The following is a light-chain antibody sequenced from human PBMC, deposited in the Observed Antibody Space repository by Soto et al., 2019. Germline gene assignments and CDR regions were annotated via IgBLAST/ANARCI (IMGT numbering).Light chain of an antibody. Sequence: DIQMTQSPSTLSASVGDRVTITGLASQSISSWLAWYQQKPGKAPKLLIYDASSLESGVPSRFSGSGSGTEFTLTISSLQPDDFATYYCQQYNSYSRTFGQGTKVDIK. CDR3: QQYNSYSRT. V-gene: IGKV1-5*01. CDR2: DAS. CDR1: QSISSW. J-gene: IGKJ1*01.